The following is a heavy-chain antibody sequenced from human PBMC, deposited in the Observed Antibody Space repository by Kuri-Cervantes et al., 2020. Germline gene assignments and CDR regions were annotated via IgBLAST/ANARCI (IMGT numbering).Heavy chain of an antibody. Sequence: ASVKVSCKASGYTFTGYYMHWVRQAPGQGLEWMGWINPNSGGTNYAQKFQGRVTMTRNTSISTAYMELSSLRSEDTAVYYCARGPDSTYSGSYLGYYYYYYGMDVWGQGTTVTDSS. CDR2: INPNSGGT. CDR3: ARGPDSTYSGSYLGYYYYYYGMDV. J-gene: IGHJ6*02. V-gene: IGHV1-2*02. D-gene: IGHD1-26*01. CDR1: GYTFTGYY.